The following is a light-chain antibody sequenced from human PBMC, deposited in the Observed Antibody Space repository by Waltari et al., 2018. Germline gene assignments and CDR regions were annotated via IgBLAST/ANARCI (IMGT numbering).Light chain of an antibody. J-gene: IGLJ3*02. Sequence: QSVLTQPPSVSGAPGQRVTISCTGSSSTIGTGYNVQWYQQIPGSAPQLLIYGDNNRPSGVPDRFSGFKSGTSASLVITGLQAEDEADYYCQSYDSSLSVSGVFGGGTRVTVL. CDR3: QSYDSSLSVSGV. CDR2: GDN. CDR1: SSTIGTGYN. V-gene: IGLV1-40*01.